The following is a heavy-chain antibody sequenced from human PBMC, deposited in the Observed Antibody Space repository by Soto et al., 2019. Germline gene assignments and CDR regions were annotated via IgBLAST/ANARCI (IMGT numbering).Heavy chain of an antibody. CDR1: GGTFSSYT. CDR3: ANHNPQRGSGFLFAY. J-gene: IGHJ4*02. D-gene: IGHD2-21*01. CDR2: IIPILGIA. V-gene: IGHV1-69*02. Sequence: QVQLVQSGAEVKKPGSSVKVSCKASGGTFSSYTISWVRQAPGQGLEWMGRIIPILGIANYAQKFQGRFTITEDKSTSTAYMELSSLRSEDTAVYYCANHNPQRGSGFLFAYWGQGTLVTVSS.